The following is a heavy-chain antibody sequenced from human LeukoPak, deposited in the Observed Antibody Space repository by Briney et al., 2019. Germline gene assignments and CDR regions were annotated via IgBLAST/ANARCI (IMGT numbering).Heavy chain of an antibody. CDR2: IYASGNT. CDR1: GGSISNY. J-gene: IGHJ3*02. V-gene: IGHV4-4*09. CDR3: ARHLRGTSTAFDI. Sequence: SETLSLTCTVSGGSISNYWTWIRQPPGKGLEWIGYIYASGNTNYNPSLKNRVTISVDTSKNQFSLKLSSVTAADTAVYYCARHLRGTSTAFDIWGQGTMVTVSS. D-gene: IGHD3-10*01.